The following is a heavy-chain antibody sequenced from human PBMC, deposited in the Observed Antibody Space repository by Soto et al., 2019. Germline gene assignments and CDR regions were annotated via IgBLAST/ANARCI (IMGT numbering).Heavy chain of an antibody. D-gene: IGHD6-19*01. CDR1: GYTFTSYA. Sequence: QVPLVQSGAEVKKPGASVKVSCKASGYTFTSYAMHWVRQAPGQRLEWMGWINAGNGNTKYSQKFQGRVTITRDTSASTAYMELSSLRSEDTAVYYCARDLSSGWYGYYYYYYGMDVWGQGTTVTVSS. V-gene: IGHV1-3*01. CDR2: INAGNGNT. J-gene: IGHJ6*02. CDR3: ARDLSSGWYGYYYYYYGMDV.